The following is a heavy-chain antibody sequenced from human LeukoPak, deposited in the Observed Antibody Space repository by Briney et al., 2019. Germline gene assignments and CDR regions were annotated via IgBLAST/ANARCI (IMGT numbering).Heavy chain of an antibody. J-gene: IGHJ5*02. V-gene: IGHV4-59*01. Sequence: SETLSLTCTVSGGSISDYYWTWIRQPPGKGLEWIGYIYYSGSTNYNPSLRSRVTISINTSKSQFSLKLSSVTAADTAVYYCARPLRGLWSGPFDPWGQGTLVTVSS. D-gene: IGHD3-3*01. CDR3: ARPLRGLWSGPFDP. CDR2: IYYSGST. CDR1: GGSISDYY.